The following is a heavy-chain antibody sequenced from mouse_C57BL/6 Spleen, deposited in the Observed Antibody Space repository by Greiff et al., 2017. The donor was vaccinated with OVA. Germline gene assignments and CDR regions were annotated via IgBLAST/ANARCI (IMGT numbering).Heavy chain of an antibody. Sequence: VQLQQSGPELVKPGASVKISCKASGYAFSSSWMNWVKQRPGKGLEWIGRIYPGDGDTNYNGKFKGKATLTADKSSSTAYMQLSSLTSEDSAVYFCARSDSSGYVLFDYWGQGTTLTVSS. CDR1: GYAFSSSW. V-gene: IGHV1-82*01. D-gene: IGHD3-2*02. J-gene: IGHJ2*01. CDR2: IYPGDGDT. CDR3: ARSDSSGYVLFDY.